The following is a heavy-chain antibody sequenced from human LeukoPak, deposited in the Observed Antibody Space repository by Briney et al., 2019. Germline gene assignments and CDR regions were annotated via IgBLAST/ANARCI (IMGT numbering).Heavy chain of an antibody. D-gene: IGHD6-19*01. J-gene: IGHJ3*02. CDR2: ISWNSGSI. V-gene: IGHV3-9*01. CDR1: GFTFDDYA. Sequence: GGSLRLSCAASGFTFDDYAIHWVRQAPGKGLEWVLGISWNSGSIGYADSVKGRFTISRDNAKNSLYLQMNSLRAEDTALYYCAKDSKVAGTLGAFDIWGQGTMVTVSS. CDR3: AKDSKVAGTLGAFDI.